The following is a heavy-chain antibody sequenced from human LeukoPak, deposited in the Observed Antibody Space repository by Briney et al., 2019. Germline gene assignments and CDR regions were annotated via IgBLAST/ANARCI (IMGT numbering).Heavy chain of an antibody. CDR3: AKARGLIGGAFDI. CDR2: ISWDGDTT. V-gene: IGHV3-43*01. D-gene: IGHD3-22*01. Sequence: GRSLRLSCAASGFTFSSYAMHWVRQAPGKGLEWVSLISWDGDTTYYADSVKGRFTISRDNSKNSLYLLMNSLTTEDTALYYCAKARGLIGGAFDIWGRGTMVTVSS. CDR1: GFTFSSYA. J-gene: IGHJ3*02.